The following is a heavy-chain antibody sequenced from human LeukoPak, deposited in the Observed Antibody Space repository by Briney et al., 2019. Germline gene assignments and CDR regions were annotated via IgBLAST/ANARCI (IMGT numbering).Heavy chain of an antibody. J-gene: IGHJ5*02. Sequence: SETLSLTCTVSGGSISTSSYYWGWIRQPPGKGLVWIGSINYSGSTYYNSSLKSRVTISVDTSKNQFSLKLTSVTAADTAVYYCARRGAGLDWFDPWGRGTLVTVSS. D-gene: IGHD3-16*01. CDR2: INYSGST. V-gene: IGHV4-39*01. CDR3: ARRGAGLDWFDP. CDR1: GGSISTSSYY.